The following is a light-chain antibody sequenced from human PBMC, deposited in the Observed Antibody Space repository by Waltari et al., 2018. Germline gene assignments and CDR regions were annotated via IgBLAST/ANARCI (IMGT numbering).Light chain of an antibody. Sequence: DIQMTQSPSSLSASVGDRVTITCRASHRINTDLNWYQQRTGKAPKLLVYAASSLDSGVPSRFSGSGSGTDFTLTISSLLPEDFSTYYCQQSYSSPPFNFGPGTKVEIK. J-gene: IGKJ3*01. CDR1: HRINTD. V-gene: IGKV1-39*01. CDR3: QQSYSSPPFN. CDR2: AAS.